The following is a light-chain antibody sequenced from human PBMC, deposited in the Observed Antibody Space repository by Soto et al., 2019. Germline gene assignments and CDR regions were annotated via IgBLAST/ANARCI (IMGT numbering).Light chain of an antibody. Sequence: QSALTQPASLSGSPGQSITISCTGTSSDVGGYNYVSWYQQHPGKAPKLMIYEVSNRPSGVSNRFSGSKSGNTASLTISGLQAEDEGNYYCSSYTSSSTVVFGGGTKVTVL. CDR3: SSYTSSSTVV. V-gene: IGLV2-14*01. J-gene: IGLJ2*01. CDR2: EVS. CDR1: SSDVGGYNY.